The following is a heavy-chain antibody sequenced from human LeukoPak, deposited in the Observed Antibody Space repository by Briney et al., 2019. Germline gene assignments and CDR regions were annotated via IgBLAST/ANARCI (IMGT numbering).Heavy chain of an antibody. CDR3: ARDRPVVLWFGELSGGGHYYYYYMDV. V-gene: IGHV3-21*01. D-gene: IGHD3-10*01. CDR1: GFTFSSYS. CDR2: ISSSSSSYI. J-gene: IGHJ6*03. Sequence: GGSLRLSCAASGFTFSSYSMNWVRQAPGKGLEWVSSISSSSSSYIYYADSVKGRFTISRDNAKNSLYLQMNSLRAEDTAVYYCARDRPVVLWFGELSGGGHYYYYYMDVWGKGTTVTISS.